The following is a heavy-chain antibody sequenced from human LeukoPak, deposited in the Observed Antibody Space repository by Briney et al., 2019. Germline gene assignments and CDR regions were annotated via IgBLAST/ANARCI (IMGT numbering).Heavy chain of an antibody. CDR1: GFIFSHYG. Sequence: GSLRLSCAASGFIFSHYGMSWIRQPPGKGLEWIGEINHSGSTNYNPSLKSRVTISVDTSKNQFSLKLSSVTAADTAVYYCARGGTYYYDSSGYYYKRFAYNYFDYWGQGTLVTVSS. CDR3: ARGGTYYYDSSGYYYKRFAYNYFDY. CDR2: INHSGST. D-gene: IGHD3-22*01. J-gene: IGHJ4*02. V-gene: IGHV4-34*01.